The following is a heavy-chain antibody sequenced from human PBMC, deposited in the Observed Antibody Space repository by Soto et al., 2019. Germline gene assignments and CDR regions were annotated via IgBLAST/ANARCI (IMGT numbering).Heavy chain of an antibody. V-gene: IGHV3-23*01. CDR2: ISGSGGST. D-gene: IGHD3-3*01. CDR1: GFTFSSYA. J-gene: IGHJ3*02. CDR3: AKDYDFWSGRDAFDI. Sequence: GVPLRLSCAASGFTFSSYAMSWVRQAPGKGLEWVSAISGSGGSTYYADSVKGRFTISRDNSKNTLYLQMNSLRAEDTAVYYCAKDYDFWSGRDAFDIWGQGTMVTVSS.